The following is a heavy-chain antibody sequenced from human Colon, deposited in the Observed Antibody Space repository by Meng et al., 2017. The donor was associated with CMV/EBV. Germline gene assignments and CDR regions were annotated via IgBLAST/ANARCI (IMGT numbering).Heavy chain of an antibody. CDR3: ASERLGAAAIPLDY. V-gene: IGHV1-24*01. J-gene: IGHJ4*02. Sequence: ASVKVSCKVSGYTLTELSIHWVRQAPGKGLEWMGGFNPENGERVYAQKFQGRVTMTDDTSTDTAYMELSSLRFEDTAVYYCASERLGAAAIPLDYWGQRTPVTVSS. CDR2: FNPENGER. D-gene: IGHD6-13*01. CDR1: GYTLTELS.